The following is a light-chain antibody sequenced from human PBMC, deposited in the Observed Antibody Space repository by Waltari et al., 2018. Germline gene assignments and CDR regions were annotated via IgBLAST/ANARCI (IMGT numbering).Light chain of an antibody. CDR3: SSQTLDGLVL. CDR1: GSDAGASES. V-gene: IGLV2-14*03. CDR2: DVT. Sequence: QSALTQPASVSGSPGQSITISCSGLGSDAGASESVSWHQHHPDKAPQVIIYDVTHRPSGVSDRFSASKSANTASLTISRLQPEDEADYYCSSQTLDGLVLFGGGTRLTVL. J-gene: IGLJ2*01.